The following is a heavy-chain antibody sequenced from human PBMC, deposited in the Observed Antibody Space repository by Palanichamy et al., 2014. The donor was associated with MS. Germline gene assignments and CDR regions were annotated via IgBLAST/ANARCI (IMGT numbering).Heavy chain of an antibody. CDR3: ARDDCSGGSCLTF. CDR1: GFTFSSYG. J-gene: IGHJ4*02. D-gene: IGHD2-15*01. CDR2: IWYDGSKT. V-gene: IGHV3-33*01. Sequence: QPGGSLRLSCAASGFTFSSYGMHWVRQAPGKGLEWVAVIWYDGSKTYYADSVRGRFTISRDDSKNTLYLQMNSLTADDTALYHCARDDCSGGSCLTFWGQGTLVTVSS.